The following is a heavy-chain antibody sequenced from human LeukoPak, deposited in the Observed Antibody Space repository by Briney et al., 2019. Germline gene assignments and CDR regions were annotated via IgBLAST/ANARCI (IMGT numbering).Heavy chain of an antibody. J-gene: IGHJ4*02. V-gene: IGHV3-48*02. CDR1: GFTFSAYS. D-gene: IGHD3-9*01. CDR2: ISSSSNTI. CDR3: ARWFSFDWPPFDY. Sequence: GGSLRLSCAASGFTFSAYSMNWVRQAPGKGLEWVSYISSSSNTIYYADSVKGRFTISRDNAKNSLYLQMNSLRDEDTAVYYCARWFSFDWPPFDYWGQGTLVTVSS.